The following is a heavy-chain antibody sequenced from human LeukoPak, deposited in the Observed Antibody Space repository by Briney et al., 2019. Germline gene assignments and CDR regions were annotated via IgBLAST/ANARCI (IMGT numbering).Heavy chain of an antibody. CDR1: GYSFTSYW. J-gene: IGHJ6*02. D-gene: IGHD6-19*01. CDR3: ARFSLGGSGWYGSYYYGMDV. Sequence: GESLKISCKGSGYSFTSYWIGWVRQMPGKGLEWMGIIYPGDSDTRYSPSFQGQVTISADKSISTAYLQWSSLKASDTAMYYCARFSLGGSGWYGSYYYGMDVWGQGTTVTVSS. CDR2: IYPGDSDT. V-gene: IGHV5-51*01.